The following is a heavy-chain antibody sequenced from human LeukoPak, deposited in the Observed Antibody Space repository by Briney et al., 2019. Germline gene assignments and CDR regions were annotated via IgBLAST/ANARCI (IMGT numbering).Heavy chain of an antibody. V-gene: IGHV1-8*01. CDR1: GYTFTSYD. Sequence: ASVKVSCKASGYTFTSYDINWVRQATGQGLEWMGWMNPNSGNTGYAQKFQGRVTMTRNTSISTAYMELSSLRSEDTAVYYCARPQGPSYYDSSGPLDYWGRGTLVTVSS. D-gene: IGHD3-22*01. CDR3: ARPQGPSYYDSSGPLDY. CDR2: MNPNSGNT. J-gene: IGHJ4*02.